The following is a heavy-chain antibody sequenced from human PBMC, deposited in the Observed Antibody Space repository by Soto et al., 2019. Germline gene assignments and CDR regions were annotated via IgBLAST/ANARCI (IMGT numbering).Heavy chain of an antibody. V-gene: IGHV1-69*08. CDR2: IIPLSGLP. CDR1: GGTFNSDT. J-gene: IGHJ5*02. CDR3: VTDRLTGYFGP. D-gene: IGHD3-9*01. Sequence: QVQLVQSGAAVKKPGSSVKVACKTSGGTFNSDTISWVRQAPGRGLEWMGRIIPLSGLPNYAQKFRGRVTVTADTSTSTFYMELSSLQPEDTAVYYCVTDRLTGYFGPWGQGTQVTVS.